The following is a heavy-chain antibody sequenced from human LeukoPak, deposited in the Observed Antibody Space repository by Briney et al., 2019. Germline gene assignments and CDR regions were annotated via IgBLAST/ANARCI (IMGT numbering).Heavy chain of an antibody. D-gene: IGHD3-22*01. CDR3: AGEARYYYDSSGSAGWFDP. CDR2: INHSGST. V-gene: IGHV4-34*01. J-gene: IGHJ5*02. Sequence: SETLSLTCAVHGGSFSGYYWSWIRQPPGKGLEWIGEINHSGSTNYNPSLKSRVTISVDTSKNQFSLKLSSVTAADTAVYYCAGEARYYYDSSGSAGWFDPWGQGTLVTVSS. CDR1: GGSFSGYY.